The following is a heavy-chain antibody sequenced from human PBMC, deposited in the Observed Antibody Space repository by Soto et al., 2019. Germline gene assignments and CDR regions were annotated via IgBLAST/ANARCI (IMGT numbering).Heavy chain of an antibody. CDR2: ISGSGGST. CDR3: AKGVGVATILNYYYGMDV. CDR1: GFTFSSYA. V-gene: IGHV3-23*01. D-gene: IGHD5-12*01. Sequence: GGSLRLSCAASGFTFSSYAMSWVRQAPGKGLEWVSAISGSGGSTYYADSVKGRFTISRDNSKNTLYLQMNSLRAEDTAVYYCAKGVGVATILNYYYGMDVWGQGTTVTVSS. J-gene: IGHJ6*02.